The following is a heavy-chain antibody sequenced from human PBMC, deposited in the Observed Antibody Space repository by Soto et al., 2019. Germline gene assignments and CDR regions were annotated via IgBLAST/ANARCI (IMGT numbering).Heavy chain of an antibody. CDR2: IYYSGST. D-gene: IGHD3-22*01. V-gene: IGHV4-61*01. J-gene: IGHJ4*02. CDR1: GGSVSSGSYC. Sequence: SETLCLSCTVSGGSVSSGSYCWSWIRQPPGKGLEWIGYIYYSGSTNYNPSLKSRVTISVDTSKNQFSLKLSSVTAADTAVYYCAGGQYYYDSRGPIDYWGQGTLVTVSS. CDR3: AGGQYYYDSRGPIDY.